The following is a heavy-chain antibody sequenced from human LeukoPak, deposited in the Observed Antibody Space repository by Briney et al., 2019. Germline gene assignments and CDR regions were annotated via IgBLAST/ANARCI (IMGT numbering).Heavy chain of an antibody. CDR1: GFIFSSYS. CDR3: AKNPRLEGWIYFDS. J-gene: IGHJ4*02. V-gene: IGHV3-23*01. Sequence: PGGSLRLSCAASGFIFSSYSMSWVRQAPGKGLEWVSSISGSGGRIDYADSVKGRFTISRDNSKNTLSLQMNSLTAEDTAVYYCAKNPRLEGWIYFDSWGQGILVTVSS. CDR2: ISGSGGRI. D-gene: IGHD1-1*01.